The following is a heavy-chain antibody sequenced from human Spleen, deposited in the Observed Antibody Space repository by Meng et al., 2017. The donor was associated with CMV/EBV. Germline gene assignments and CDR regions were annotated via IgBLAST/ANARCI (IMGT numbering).Heavy chain of an antibody. CDR3: AKESPAIAATAMRYFEY. J-gene: IGHJ4*02. D-gene: IGHD6-13*01. V-gene: IGHV3-30*02. Sequence: GESLKISCVASQFTFNNYGMHWVRQAPGKGLEWVAVIRYDGNTKTYADSVKGRFTISRDNSKNTLYLQMNSLRVEDTAVYYCAKESPAIAATAMRYFEYWGQGTLVTVSS. CDR2: IRYDGNTK. CDR1: QFTFNNYG.